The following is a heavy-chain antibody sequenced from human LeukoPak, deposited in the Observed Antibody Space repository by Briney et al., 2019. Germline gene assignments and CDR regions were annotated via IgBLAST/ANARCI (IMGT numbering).Heavy chain of an antibody. CDR3: ATYSDSCYKY. D-gene: IGHD2-15*01. CDR1: GFIFSDYA. J-gene: IGHJ4*02. CDR2: ISTDGTGT. V-gene: IGHV3-64*02. Sequence: GGSLRLSCAASGFIFSDYAMHWVRQAPGKGLEYVSAISTDGTGTYYAASVRGRFTISRDNSKNTLYLQVGSLRVEDMAVYYCATYSDSCYKYWGQGTLVTVSA.